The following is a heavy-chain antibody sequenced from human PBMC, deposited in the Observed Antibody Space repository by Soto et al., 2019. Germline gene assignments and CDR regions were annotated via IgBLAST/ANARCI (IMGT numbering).Heavy chain of an antibody. Sequence: EVQLLESGGGLVQPGGSLRLSCAASGFTFTNYAMTWVRQAPGKGLEWVSGISASGGSTYYADSVKGRFTISRDNSQNTLFLQMNSLRAEDTALYYCAKDRGSLYTSSSPLDFWGQGTLVTVSS. J-gene: IGHJ4*02. V-gene: IGHV3-23*01. CDR3: AKDRGSLYTSSSPLDF. CDR2: ISASGGST. D-gene: IGHD6-6*01. CDR1: GFTFTNYA.